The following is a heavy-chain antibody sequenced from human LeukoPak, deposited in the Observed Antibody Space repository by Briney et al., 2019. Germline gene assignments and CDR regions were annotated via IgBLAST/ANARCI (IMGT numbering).Heavy chain of an antibody. J-gene: IGHJ4*02. CDR2: ISAYNGNT. CDR3: ARDPGAMVRGVTPFDY. CDR1: GYTFTSYG. V-gene: IGHV1-18*01. Sequence: ASVKVSCKASGYTFTSYGISWVRQAPGQGLEWMGWISAYNGNTNYAQKLQGRVTMTTDTSTSTAYMELRSLRSDDTAVYYCARDPGAMVRGVTPFDYWGQGTLVTVSS. D-gene: IGHD3-10*01.